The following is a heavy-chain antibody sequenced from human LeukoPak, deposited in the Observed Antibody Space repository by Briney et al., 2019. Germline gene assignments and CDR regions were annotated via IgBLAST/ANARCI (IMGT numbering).Heavy chain of an antibody. V-gene: IGHV3-74*01. Sequence: GGSLRLSCAASGNYWMHWVRQAPGKGLVWVSHINSDGSWTGYADSVKGRFIISKDNAKNMVYLHMNSLRVDDTAVYYCVSFYETYWGRGTLVTVSS. CDR3: VSFYETY. J-gene: IGHJ4*02. CDR2: INSDGSWT. D-gene: IGHD2-2*01. CDR1: GNYW.